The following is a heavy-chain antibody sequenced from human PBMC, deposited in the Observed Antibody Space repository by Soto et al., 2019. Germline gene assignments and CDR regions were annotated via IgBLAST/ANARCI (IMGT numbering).Heavy chain of an antibody. J-gene: IGHJ3*02. Sequence: ASVKVSCKASGYTFTRYVISWVRQAPGQGLEWMGWISAYNGNTNYAQKLQGRGTMTTDTSTSRAYMERRSLRSDDTAVYYCARSGYSSGWYMGNAFDIWGQGKMLTVSS. D-gene: IGHD6-19*01. CDR1: GYTFTRYV. CDR3: ARSGYSSGWYMGNAFDI. V-gene: IGHV1-18*01. CDR2: ISAYNGNT.